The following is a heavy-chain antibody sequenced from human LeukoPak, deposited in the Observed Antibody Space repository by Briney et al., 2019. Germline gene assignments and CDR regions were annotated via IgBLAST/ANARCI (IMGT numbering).Heavy chain of an antibody. CDR3: TRDGIVGATTGFDY. CDR2: IRSKAYGGTT. J-gene: IGHJ4*02. CDR1: GFTFGDYA. V-gene: IGHV3-49*04. Sequence: PGRSPRLSCTASGFTFGDYAMSWVRQAPGKGLEWVGFIRSKAYGGTTEYAASVKGRFTISRDDSKSIAYLQMNSLKTEDTAVYYCTRDGIVGATTGFDYWGQGTLVTVSS. D-gene: IGHD1-26*01.